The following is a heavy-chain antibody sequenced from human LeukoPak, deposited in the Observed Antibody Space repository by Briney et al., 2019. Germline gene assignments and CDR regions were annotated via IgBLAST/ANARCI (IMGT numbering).Heavy chain of an antibody. J-gene: IGHJ4*02. CDR1: GITFSIYV. CDR3: AKTYSGYYLPFDY. D-gene: IGHD1-26*01. Sequence: GGSLRLSCAVSGITFSIYVMSWVRQAPGKGLEWVSGISGGDTTYYADSVKGRFTISRDNSKNTLYLQMNSLRAEDTAVYYCAKTYSGYYLPFDYWGQGTLVTVSS. CDR2: ISGGDTT. V-gene: IGHV3-23*01.